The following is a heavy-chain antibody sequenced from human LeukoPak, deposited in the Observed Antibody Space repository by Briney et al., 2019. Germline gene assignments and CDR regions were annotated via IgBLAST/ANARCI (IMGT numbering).Heavy chain of an antibody. CDR1: GFTFSSYG. CDR2: ISYDGSNK. V-gene: IGHV3-30*18. J-gene: IGHJ4*02. Sequence: GGSLRLSCAASGFTFSSYGVHWVRQAPGKGLEWVAVISYDGSNKYYADSVKGRFTISRDNSKNTLYLQMSSLRAEDTAVYYCAKEPRYYYDSSGYYDYWGQGTLVTVSS. D-gene: IGHD3-22*01. CDR3: AKEPRYYYDSSGYYDY.